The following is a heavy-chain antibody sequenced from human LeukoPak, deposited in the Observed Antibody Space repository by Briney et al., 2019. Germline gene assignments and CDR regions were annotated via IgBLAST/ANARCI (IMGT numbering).Heavy chain of an antibody. CDR2: INPNSGGT. J-gene: IGHJ4*02. Sequence: ASVKVSCKASGYTFTGYYMHWVRQAPGPGLEWMGWINPNSGGTNYAQKFQGRVTMTRDTSISTAYMELSRLRSDDTAVYYCARTMVRGAKTLPFDYWGQGTLVTVSS. D-gene: IGHD3-10*01. CDR3: ARTMVRGAKTLPFDY. CDR1: GYTFTGYY. V-gene: IGHV1-2*02.